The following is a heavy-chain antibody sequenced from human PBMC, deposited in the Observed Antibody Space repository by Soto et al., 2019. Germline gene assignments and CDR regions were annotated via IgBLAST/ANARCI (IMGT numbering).Heavy chain of an antibody. CDR1: GFTFSNAW. CDR3: ARDYCSGGSCYSSYYYGMDV. V-gene: IGHV3-15*01. CDR2: IKSKTDGGTT. J-gene: IGHJ6*02. D-gene: IGHD2-15*01. Sequence: PGGSLRLSCAASGFTFSNAWMSWVRQAPGKGLEWVGRIKSKTDGGTTDYAALVKGRFTISRDDSKNTLYLQMNSLRAEDTAVYYCARDYCSGGSCYSSYYYGMDVWGQGTTVTVSS.